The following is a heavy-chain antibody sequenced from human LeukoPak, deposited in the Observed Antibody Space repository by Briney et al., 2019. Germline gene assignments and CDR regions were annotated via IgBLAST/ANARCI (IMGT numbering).Heavy chain of an antibody. V-gene: IGHV3-21*01. CDR3: AKLDVLPYFDS. Sequence: GGSLRLSCAASGFTLRSYSMNWLRQAPGKALEGVSSNSSSSSYIYHADSVRGRFSIYRDNAKNSLYLQMNSLRVEDTSVYYCAKLDVLPYFDSWGQGTLVTVSS. CDR2: NSSSSSYI. D-gene: IGHD3/OR15-3a*01. J-gene: IGHJ4*02. CDR1: GFTLRSYS.